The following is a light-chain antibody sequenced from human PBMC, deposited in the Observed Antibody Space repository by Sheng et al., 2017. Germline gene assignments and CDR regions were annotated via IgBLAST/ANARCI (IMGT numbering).Light chain of an antibody. CDR2: QDS. CDR3: QAWDSGTVV. CDR1: KLGDKY. J-gene: IGLJ2*01. V-gene: IGLV3-1*01. Sequence: SYELTQPPSVSVSPGQTASITCSGEKLGDKYGCWYQQKPGQSPVLVIYQDSKRPSGIPERFSGFNSGNTATLTITGTQATDEADYYCQAWDSGTVVFGGGTKLTVL.